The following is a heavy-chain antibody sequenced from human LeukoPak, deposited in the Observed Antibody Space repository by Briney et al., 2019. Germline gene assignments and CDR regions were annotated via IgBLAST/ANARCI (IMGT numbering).Heavy chain of an antibody. J-gene: IGHJ4*02. D-gene: IGHD3-22*01. CDR1: GYTFTGYY. Sequence: ASVKVSCKASGYTFTGYYMHWVRQAPGQGLEWMGWINPNSGGTNYAQKFQGRVTMTRVTSISTAYMELSRLRSDDTAVYYCARDLIDSSGYLDYWGQGTLVTVSS. V-gene: IGHV1-2*02. CDR3: ARDLIDSSGYLDY. CDR2: INPNSGGT.